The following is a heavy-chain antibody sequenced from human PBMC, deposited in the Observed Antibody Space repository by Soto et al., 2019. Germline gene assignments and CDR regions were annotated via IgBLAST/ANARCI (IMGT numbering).Heavy chain of an antibody. V-gene: IGHV3-7*04. J-gene: IGHJ1*01. CDR1: GFTFSSYR. CDR3: ARGSTAAD. CDR2: IKQDGSET. Sequence: EVQLVESGGGLVQPGGSLRLSCAASGFTFSSYRMPWVREAPGKGLEWVANIKQDGSETYYVDSVKGRFTSSRDNAKTTIYLQMTGRKASDAAVYSCARGSTAADWGQGTLVPASS. D-gene: IGHD6-13*01.